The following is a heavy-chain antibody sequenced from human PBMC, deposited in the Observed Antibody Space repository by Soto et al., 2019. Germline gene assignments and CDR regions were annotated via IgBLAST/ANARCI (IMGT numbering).Heavy chain of an antibody. CDR2: IDHSGTA. CDR1: GGSFSGYY. V-gene: IGHV4-34*01. CDR3: ARIGSWHGLFDS. Sequence: PSETLSLTCAVYGGSFSGYYWSWIRQPPGKGLEYIGEIDHSGTANYNPSLERRVTISVDTSSNRFSLTLNSVTAADAAVYYCARIGSWHGLFDSWGQGILVTVSS. J-gene: IGHJ4*02. D-gene: IGHD6-13*01.